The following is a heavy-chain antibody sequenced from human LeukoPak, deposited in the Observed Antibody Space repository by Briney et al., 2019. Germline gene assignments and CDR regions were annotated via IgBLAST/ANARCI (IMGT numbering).Heavy chain of an antibody. CDR1: GFTFSGSA. D-gene: IGHD6-19*01. CDR3: ARKYSSGWFFDY. J-gene: IGHJ4*02. CDR2: INWNGGST. Sequence: GGSLRLSCAASGFTFSGSAMHWVRQAPGKGLEWVSGINWNGGSTGYADSVKGRFTISRDNAKNSLYLQMNSLRAEDTALYYCARKYSSGWFFDYWGQGTLVTVSS. V-gene: IGHV3-20*04.